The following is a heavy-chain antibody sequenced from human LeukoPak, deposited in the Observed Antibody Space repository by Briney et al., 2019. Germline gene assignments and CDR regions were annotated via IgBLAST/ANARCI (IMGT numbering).Heavy chain of an antibody. D-gene: IGHD2-2*02. J-gene: IGHJ3*02. Sequence: ASVKVSCKVSGYTLTELSMHWVRQAPGKGLEWMGGFDPEDGETIYAQKFQGRVTMTEDTSTDTAYMELSSLRSEDTAVYYCATDSIVVVPAAILHDAFDIWGQGTMVTVSS. V-gene: IGHV1-24*01. CDR1: GYTLTELS. CDR2: FDPEDGET. CDR3: ATDSIVVVPAAILHDAFDI.